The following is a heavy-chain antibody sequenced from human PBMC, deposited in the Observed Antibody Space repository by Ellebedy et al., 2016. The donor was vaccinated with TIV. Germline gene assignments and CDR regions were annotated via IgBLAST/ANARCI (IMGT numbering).Heavy chain of an antibody. D-gene: IGHD7-27*01. CDR2: IDTRGRT. Sequence: PGGSLRLSCAASGFLVNSIYMTWVRQAPGKGLECVSVIDTRGRTYYADSVKGRFTISRDNSKNTLYLQMNSLRVEDTAVYYCVRDNWAEDWGQGTLVTVSS. J-gene: IGHJ4*02. CDR1: GFLVNSIY. V-gene: IGHV3-66*01. CDR3: VRDNWAED.